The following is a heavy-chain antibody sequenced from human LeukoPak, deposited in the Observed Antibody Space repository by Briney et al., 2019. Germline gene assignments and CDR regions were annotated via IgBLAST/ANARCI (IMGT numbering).Heavy chain of an antibody. CDR2: IWYDGGNK. J-gene: IGHJ4*02. CDR3: AKGPGGRYGDYEYYFDY. CDR1: GFTFSSYG. V-gene: IGHV3-33*06. D-gene: IGHD4-17*01. Sequence: GGSLRLSCAASGFTFSSYGMHWVRQAPGKGLEWVAVIWYDGGNKYYADSVKGRFTISRDNSKNTLYLQMNSLRAEDTAVYYCAKGPGGRYGDYEYYFDYWGQGTLVTVSS.